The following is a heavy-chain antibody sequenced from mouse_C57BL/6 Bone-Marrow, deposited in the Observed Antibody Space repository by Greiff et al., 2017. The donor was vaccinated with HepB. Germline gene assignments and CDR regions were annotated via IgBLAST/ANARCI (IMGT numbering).Heavy chain of an antibody. J-gene: IGHJ2*01. CDR1: GYTFTEYT. CDR3: ARHPHYYGSRRDYCDD. CDR2: FYPGSGSI. D-gene: IGHD1-1*01. V-gene: IGHV1-62-2*01. Sequence: QVQLQQSGAELVKPGASVKLSCKASGYTFTEYTIHWVKQRSGQGLEWIGWFYPGSGSIKYNEKFKDKATLTEDKSSSTVYMQLSRMTSEDSAVYFCARHPHYYGSRRDYCDDWGQGTTLTVSS.